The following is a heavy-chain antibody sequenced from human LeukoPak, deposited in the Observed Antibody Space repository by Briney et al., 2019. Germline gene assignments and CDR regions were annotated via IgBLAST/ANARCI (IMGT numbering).Heavy chain of an antibody. Sequence: KSSETLSLTCTVSGYSISSGYYWGWIRQPPGKGLEWIGSIYHSGSTYYNPSLKSRVTISVDTSKNQFSLKLSSVTAADTAVYYCARDDDYGDYWGQGTLVTVSS. D-gene: IGHD4-17*01. CDR2: IYHSGST. J-gene: IGHJ4*02. CDR1: GYSISSGYY. CDR3: ARDDDYGDY. V-gene: IGHV4-38-2*02.